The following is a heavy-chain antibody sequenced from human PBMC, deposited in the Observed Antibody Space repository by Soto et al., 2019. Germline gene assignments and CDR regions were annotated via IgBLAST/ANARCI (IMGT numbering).Heavy chain of an antibody. CDR2: ISSSSSYI. Sequence: GGSLRLSCAASGFTFSSYSMNWVRQAPGKGLEWVSSISSSSSYIYYADSVKGRFTISRDNAKNSLYLQMNSLRAEDTAVYYCARDRPLRGYGMDVWGQGTTVTVSS. J-gene: IGHJ6*02. CDR1: GFTFSSYS. D-gene: IGHD6-6*01. CDR3: ARDRPLRGYGMDV. V-gene: IGHV3-21*01.